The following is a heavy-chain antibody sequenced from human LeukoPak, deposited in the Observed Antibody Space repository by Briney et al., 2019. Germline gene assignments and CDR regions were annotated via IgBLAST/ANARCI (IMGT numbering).Heavy chain of an antibody. V-gene: IGHV1-18*01. CDR1: GGTFSSYG. Sequence: ASVKVSCKASGGTFSSYGISWVRQAPGQGLEWMGWISAYNGNTNYAQKLQGRVTMTTDTSTSTAYMELRSLRSDDTAVYYCARDASGYSYGYYYYYMDVWGKGTTVTVSS. D-gene: IGHD5-18*01. CDR2: ISAYNGNT. J-gene: IGHJ6*03. CDR3: ARDASGYSYGYYYYYMDV.